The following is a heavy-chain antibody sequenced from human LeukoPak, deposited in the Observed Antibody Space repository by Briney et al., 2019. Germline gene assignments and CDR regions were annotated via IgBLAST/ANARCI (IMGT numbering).Heavy chain of an antibody. D-gene: IGHD2-2*01. J-gene: IGHJ4*02. Sequence: GASVKVSCKASGGTFSSYAISWVRQAPGQGLEWMGRIIPILGIANYAQKFQGKVTITADKSTSTAYMELSSLRSEDTAVYYCARGDVVVPAANVWGQGTLVTVSS. V-gene: IGHV1-69*04. CDR2: IIPILGIA. CDR1: GGTFSSYA. CDR3: ARGDVVVPAANV.